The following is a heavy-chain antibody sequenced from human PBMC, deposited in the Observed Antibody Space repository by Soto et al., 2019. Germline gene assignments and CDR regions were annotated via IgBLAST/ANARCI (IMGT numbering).Heavy chain of an antibody. CDR2: ISYDGRVK. J-gene: IGHJ4*02. Sequence: QVQLVESGGGVVQPGRSLSLSCAASGFTFSDYPMHWVRQAPGKGLEWVAVISYDGRVKYYVDSVKGRFTISRDDSKXXXXXXXXXXXXXXXXXXXXXXXXXXXXXXXXDYWGQGTLVTVSS. CDR1: GFTFSDYP. V-gene: IGHV3-30*04. CDR3: XXXXXXXXXXXXDY.